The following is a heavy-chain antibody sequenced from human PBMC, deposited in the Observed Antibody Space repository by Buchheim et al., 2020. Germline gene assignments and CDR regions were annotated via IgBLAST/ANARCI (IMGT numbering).Heavy chain of an antibody. Sequence: EAQLLESGGGLVQPGGSLRLSCTASGFIFSSYAMTWVRQAPGKGLECVSAIGGSGASTYYADSVKGRFTVSRDNSKNTLYLHMNSLSADDTAVYYCAKEPRGYSSGQLDYWGQGTL. D-gene: IGHD5-18*01. J-gene: IGHJ4*02. V-gene: IGHV3-23*01. CDR2: IGGSGAST. CDR1: GFIFSSYA. CDR3: AKEPRGYSSGQLDY.